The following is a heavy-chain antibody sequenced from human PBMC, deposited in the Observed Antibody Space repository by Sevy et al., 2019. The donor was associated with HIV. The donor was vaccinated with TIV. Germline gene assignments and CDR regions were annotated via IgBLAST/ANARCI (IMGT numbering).Heavy chain of an antibody. J-gene: IGHJ5*02. CDR3: AKAGYYYDSSGYNWFDP. Sequence: GGSLRLSCAASGFTFNNYAMSWFRQAPGKGLEGKGLEWVSTISGGGGGTYYADSVRGRFTISGDNAKNTLYLQMNSLSAEETAVYYCAKAGYYYDSSGYNWFDPWGQGTLVTVSS. V-gene: IGHV3-23*01. CDR1: GFTFNNYA. CDR2: ISGGGGGT. D-gene: IGHD3-22*01.